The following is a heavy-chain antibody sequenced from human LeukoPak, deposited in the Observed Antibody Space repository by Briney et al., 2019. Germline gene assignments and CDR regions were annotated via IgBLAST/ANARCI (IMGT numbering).Heavy chain of an antibody. CDR1: GYTLTELS. Sequence: SVNVSCKVSGYTLTELSMHWVRQAPGKGLEGVGGFDPEDGETIYAQKFQGRVTMTEDTSTDTAYMELSSLRSEDTAVYYCATVVAYYDILTGSQYPNWFDPWGQGTLVTVSS. D-gene: IGHD3-9*01. CDR3: ATVVAYYDILTGSQYPNWFDP. V-gene: IGHV1-24*01. CDR2: FDPEDGET. J-gene: IGHJ5*02.